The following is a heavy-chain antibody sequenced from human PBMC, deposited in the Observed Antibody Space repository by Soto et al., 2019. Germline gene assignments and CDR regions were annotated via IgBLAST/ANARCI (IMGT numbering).Heavy chain of an antibody. Sequence: QVQLVQSGAEVKKPGASVKVSCKASGYTFTGYYMHWVRQAPGQGLEWMGWINPNSGGTNYAQKFQGWVTMTRDTSISTAYMELSRLRSDDTAVYYCARSHRSSSGWSYYYYGMDVXGQGTXXTVSS. D-gene: IGHD6-19*01. V-gene: IGHV1-2*04. CDR3: ARSHRSSSGWSYYYYGMDV. J-gene: IGHJ6*02. CDR1: GYTFTGYY. CDR2: INPNSGGT.